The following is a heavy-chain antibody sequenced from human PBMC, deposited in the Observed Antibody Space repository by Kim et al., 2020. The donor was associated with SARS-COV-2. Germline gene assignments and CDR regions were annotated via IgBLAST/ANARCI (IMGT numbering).Heavy chain of an antibody. Sequence: GGSLRLSCAASGFTFSSYAMSWVRQAPGKGLEWVSAISGSGGSTYYADSVKGRFTISRDNSKNTLYLQMNSLRAEDTAVYYCATLAYSGSYYETPPDDAFDIWGQGTMVTVSS. CDR2: ISGSGGST. V-gene: IGHV3-23*01. J-gene: IGHJ3*02. CDR3: ATLAYSGSYYETPPDDAFDI. CDR1: GFTFSSYA. D-gene: IGHD1-26*01.